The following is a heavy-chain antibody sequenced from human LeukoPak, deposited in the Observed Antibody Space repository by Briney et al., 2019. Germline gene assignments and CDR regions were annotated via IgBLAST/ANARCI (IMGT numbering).Heavy chain of an antibody. Sequence: PGGSLRLSCPASGFTFRSYAMHWVRQAPAKGLEWVAVISYDGSNKYYADSVKGRFTISRDNSKNTLYLQMNSLRAEDTAVYYCARESGGKWFSHHYYYYGMDVWGQGTTVTVSS. D-gene: IGHD2-15*01. CDR3: ARESGGKWFSHHYYYYGMDV. V-gene: IGHV3-30-3*01. CDR1: GFTFRSYA. J-gene: IGHJ6*02. CDR2: ISYDGSNK.